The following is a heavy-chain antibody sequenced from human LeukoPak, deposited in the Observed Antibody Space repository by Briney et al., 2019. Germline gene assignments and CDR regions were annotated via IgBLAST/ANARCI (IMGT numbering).Heavy chain of an antibody. Sequence: PGGSLRLSCAASGFTFTTYWMSWVRQLPGKGLEWVANINQDGTEEYYVDSVKGRFTISRDNAKNSLDLQMNSLRVEDTAIYYCVKVAKYYYGSETYYFFEHWGQGTPVTASS. J-gene: IGHJ4*02. D-gene: IGHD3-10*01. V-gene: IGHV3-7*01. CDR2: INQDGTEE. CDR1: GFTFTTYW. CDR3: VKVAKYYYGSETYYFFEH.